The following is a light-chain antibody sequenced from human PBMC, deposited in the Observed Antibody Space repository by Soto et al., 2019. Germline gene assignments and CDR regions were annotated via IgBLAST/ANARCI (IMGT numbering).Light chain of an antibody. CDR2: GDN. J-gene: IGLJ2*01. CDR1: RSNIGAGYD. CDR3: QSSARIPSGWV. Sequence: QSVLTQPPSVSGAPGQRLTISCTGSRSNIGAGYDVHWYQHLPGAAPKLLIYGDNNRPSGVPDRFSGSKSGTSASLAITGVQDEDESDYSCQSSARIPSGWVFGGGTKLTVL. V-gene: IGLV1-40*01.